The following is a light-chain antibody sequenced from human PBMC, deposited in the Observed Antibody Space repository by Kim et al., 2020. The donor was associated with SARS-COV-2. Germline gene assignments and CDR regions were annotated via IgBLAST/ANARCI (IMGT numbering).Light chain of an antibody. Sequence: GSSVNLTCTLSRGHSTYMIEWHQQQPGKAPRYLMSLQDSGSYDKGSGVSDRFSGSSSGADRYLTISNLQSEDEAEYYCQTWDSYVVFGGGTQLTVL. V-gene: IGLV4-60*03. J-gene: IGLJ2*01. CDR2: LQDSGSY. CDR3: QTWDSYVV. CDR1: RGHSTYM.